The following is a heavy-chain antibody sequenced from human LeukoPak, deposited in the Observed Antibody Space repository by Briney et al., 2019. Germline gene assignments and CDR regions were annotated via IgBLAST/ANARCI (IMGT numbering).Heavy chain of an antibody. CDR2: ISGSGGST. D-gene: IGHD5-12*01. J-gene: IGHJ5*02. CDR3: AKDGVATILNWFDP. V-gene: IGHV3-23*01. CDR1: GLTFSSYA. Sequence: GGSLRLSCAASGLTFSSYAMSWVRQAPGKGLEWVSAISGSGGSTYYADSVKGRFTISRDNSKNTLYLQMNSLRAEDTAVYYCAKDGVATILNWFDPWGQGTLVTVSS.